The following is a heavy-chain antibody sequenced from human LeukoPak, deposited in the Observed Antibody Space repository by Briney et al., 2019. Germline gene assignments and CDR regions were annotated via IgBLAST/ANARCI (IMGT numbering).Heavy chain of an antibody. Sequence: PSETLSLTCTVSGGSISSSSYYWGWIRQPPGEGLEWIGSIYYSGSTYYNPSLKSRVTISVDTSKNQFSLKLSSVTAADTAVYYCASNRVASDAFDIWGQGTMVTVSS. CDR1: GGSISSSSYY. CDR3: ASNRVASDAFDI. D-gene: IGHD5-12*01. J-gene: IGHJ3*02. CDR2: IYYSGST. V-gene: IGHV4-39*01.